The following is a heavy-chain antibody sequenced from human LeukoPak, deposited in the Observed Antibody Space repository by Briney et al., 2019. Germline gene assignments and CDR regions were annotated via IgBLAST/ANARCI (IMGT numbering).Heavy chain of an antibody. V-gene: IGHV5-51*01. CDR3: ARQFPNYYDSSGYYYNDAFDI. D-gene: IGHD3-22*01. CDR2: IYPGDSDT. CDR1: GYSFTSYW. J-gene: IGHJ3*02. Sequence: GESLKISCKGSGYSFTSYWIGWVRQMPGKGLEWMGIIYPGDSDTRYSPSFQGQVTISADKSISTAYLQWSSLKASDTAMYYCARQFPNYYDSSGYYYNDAFDIWGQGTMVTVSS.